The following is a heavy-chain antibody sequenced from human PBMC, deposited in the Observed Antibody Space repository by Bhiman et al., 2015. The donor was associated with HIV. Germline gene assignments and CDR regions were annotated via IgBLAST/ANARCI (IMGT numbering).Heavy chain of an antibody. CDR1: GFTFSSYG. Sequence: QVQLVESGGGVVQPGRSLRLSCSASGFTFSSYGMHWVRQAPGKGLEWVAVMSYDGSNKYYADSVKGRFTISRENAKNSLYLQMNSLRAEDTAVYYCAREEDWGSDFDYWGQGTLVTVSS. CDR2: MSYDGSNK. J-gene: IGHJ4*02. CDR3: AREEDWGSDFDY. D-gene: IGHD7-27*01. V-gene: IGHV3-30*03.